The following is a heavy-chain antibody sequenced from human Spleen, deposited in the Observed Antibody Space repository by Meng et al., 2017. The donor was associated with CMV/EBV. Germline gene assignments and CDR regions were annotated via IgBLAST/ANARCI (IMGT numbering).Heavy chain of an antibody. CDR2: ISSSSSYI. CDR1: GFTFSIYS. CDR3: VRDGGGIKKYGMDV. J-gene: IGHJ6*02. D-gene: IGHD3-16*01. Sequence: GGSLRLSCAASGFTFSIYSMNWVRRAPGKGLEWVSSISSSSSYIYYADSVKGRFTISRDNAKNSLYLQMSSLRAEDTALYYCVRDGGGIKKYGMDVWGQGTTVTVSS. V-gene: IGHV3-21*01.